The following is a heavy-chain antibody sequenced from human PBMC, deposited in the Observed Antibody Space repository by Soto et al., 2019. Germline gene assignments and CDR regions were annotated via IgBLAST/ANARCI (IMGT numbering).Heavy chain of an antibody. CDR1: GSTVSDYG. V-gene: IGHV3-30*18. CDR2: ISFDGSEE. D-gene: IGHD3-16*02. Sequence: PGGSLRLSCVGSGSTVSDYGVHWVRQAPGKGLEWVALISFDGSEEYYADSVRGRFTLSRDNSKDNIYLEMNGLRPEDSAVYYCAKSAGDYRQQYKGMDVWGQGTTVTVSS. CDR3: AKSAGDYRQQYKGMDV. J-gene: IGHJ6*02.